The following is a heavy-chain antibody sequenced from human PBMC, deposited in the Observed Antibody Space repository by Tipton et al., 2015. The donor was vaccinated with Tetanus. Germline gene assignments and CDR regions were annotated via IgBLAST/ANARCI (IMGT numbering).Heavy chain of an antibody. CDR2: MYDSGLT. D-gene: IGHD3-3*01. V-gene: IGHV4-4*02. Sequence: SLRLSCAVSGGSIGSSKLWSWVRQPPGKGLEWVGEMYDSGLTNHNPSLKSRVTMSVDNSKNQFSLKLNSVTAADTAVYYCARESITIFGVVSIDYWGQGTLVTVSS. J-gene: IGHJ4*02. CDR1: GGSIGSSKL. CDR3: ARESITIFGVVSIDY.